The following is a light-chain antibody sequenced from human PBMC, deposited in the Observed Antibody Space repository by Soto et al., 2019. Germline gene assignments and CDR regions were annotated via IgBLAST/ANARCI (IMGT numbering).Light chain of an antibody. Sequence: ETVLTPSPGTLSLSPGTRASLSWRASQSVTNTYLAWYQQQPGQAPRLLIYGALSRATGIPDRFSGSGSGTDFTLTISRLEPEDSAVYYCQQYGSSPRTFGQGTKVDIK. CDR2: GAL. V-gene: IGKV3-20*01. CDR3: QQYGSSPRT. J-gene: IGKJ1*01. CDR1: QSVTNTY.